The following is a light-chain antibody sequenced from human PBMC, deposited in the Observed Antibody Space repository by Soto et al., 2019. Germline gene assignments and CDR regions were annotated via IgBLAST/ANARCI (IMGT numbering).Light chain of an antibody. J-gene: IGKJ4*01. Sequence: EIVLTQSPATLSLSPGERATLSCGASQSVSSSYLAWYQQKPGLAPRLLIYDASSRATGIPDRFSGSGSGTDFTLTISRLEPEDFGVYYCQQYGSSPGLTFGGGTKVEIK. CDR2: DAS. V-gene: IGKV3D-20*01. CDR1: QSVSSSY. CDR3: QQYGSSPGLT.